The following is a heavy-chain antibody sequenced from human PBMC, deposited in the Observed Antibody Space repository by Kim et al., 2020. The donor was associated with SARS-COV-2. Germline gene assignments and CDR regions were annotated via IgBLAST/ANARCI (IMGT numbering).Heavy chain of an antibody. D-gene: IGHD6-13*01. CDR2: ISAYNGNT. Sequence: ASVKVSCKASGYTFTSYGISWVRQAPGHGLEWMGWISAYNGNTNYAQKLQGRVTMTTDTSTSTAYMELRSLRSDDTAVYYCARDRPVSGLAAAGTPYYGMDVWGQGTTVTVSS. V-gene: IGHV1-18*04. CDR1: GYTFTSYG. CDR3: ARDRPVSGLAAAGTPYYGMDV. J-gene: IGHJ6*02.